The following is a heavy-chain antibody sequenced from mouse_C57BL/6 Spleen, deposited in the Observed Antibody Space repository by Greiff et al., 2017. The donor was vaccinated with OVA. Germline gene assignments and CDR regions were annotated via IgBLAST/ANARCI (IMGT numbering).Heavy chain of an antibody. Sequence: EVKLMESGPELVKPGASVKIPCKASGYTFTDYNMDWVKQSHGKSLEWIGDINPNNGGTIYNQKFKGKATLTVDKSSSTAYMELRSLTSDDTAVYYCARDSFYAMDYWGQGTSVTVSS. V-gene: IGHV1-18*01. J-gene: IGHJ4*01. CDR2: INPNNGGT. CDR3: ARDSFYAMDY. CDR1: GYTFTDYN.